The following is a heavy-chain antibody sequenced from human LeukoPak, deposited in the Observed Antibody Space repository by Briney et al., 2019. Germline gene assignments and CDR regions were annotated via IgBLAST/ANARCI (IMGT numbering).Heavy chain of an antibody. V-gene: IGHV3-30*03. CDR2: ISYDGSTQ. D-gene: IGHD4-17*01. CDR3: VRDHSTVFDS. Sequence: GSLRLSCAASGFTFSTNGMHWVRQVPGKGLEWVAVISYDGSTQYYADSVKGRFFISRDNSKNTLFLQMNSLRPEDTAVYFCVRDHSTVFDSWGQGTLVTVSS. CDR1: GFTFSTNG. J-gene: IGHJ4*02.